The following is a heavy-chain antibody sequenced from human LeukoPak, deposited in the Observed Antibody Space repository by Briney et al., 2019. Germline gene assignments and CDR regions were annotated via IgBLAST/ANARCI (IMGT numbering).Heavy chain of an antibody. V-gene: IGHV3-7*01. CDR1: GFTLSTYY. J-gene: IGHJ5*02. Sequence: PGRSLRLSCAASGFTLSTYYVSWVRLAPGKGLEWVANIKQAGSAETYVDSVKGRFTISRDNAKNSLYLQMHSLKVEDTAVYFCARDRRADDTPYNWFDPWGQGTPVTVSS. CDR3: ARDRRADDTPYNWFDP. D-gene: IGHD6-13*01. CDR2: IKQAGSAE.